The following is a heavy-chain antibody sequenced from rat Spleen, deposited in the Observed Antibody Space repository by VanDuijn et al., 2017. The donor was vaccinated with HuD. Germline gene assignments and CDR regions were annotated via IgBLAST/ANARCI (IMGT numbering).Heavy chain of an antibody. CDR3: TTLSLF. CDR2: ISYDGSST. J-gene: IGHJ1*01. CDR1: GYTFSDYG. V-gene: IGHV5-20*01. Sequence: EVQLVESGGGLVQPGRSMKLSCAAAGYTFSDYGMVWVLQAPTKGLEWVASISYDGSSTYYRDSVKGRFTISRDDAKSTLYLQMDSLRSEDTATYYCTTLSLFWGPGTMVTVSS.